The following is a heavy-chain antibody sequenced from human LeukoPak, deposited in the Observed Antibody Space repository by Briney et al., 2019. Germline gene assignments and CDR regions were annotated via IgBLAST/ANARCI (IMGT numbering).Heavy chain of an antibody. D-gene: IGHD3-22*01. CDR1: GFTVSSNY. J-gene: IGHJ4*02. Sequence: GGSLRLSCAASGFTVSSNYMSWVRQAPGKGLEWVSYISSSGSTIYYADSVKGRSTISRDNAKKSVYLQINSLRVEDTAIYYCARRGYSDSSGYDYWGQGTLVTVSS. CDR3: ARRGYSDSSGYDY. CDR2: ISSSGSTI. V-gene: IGHV3-11*04.